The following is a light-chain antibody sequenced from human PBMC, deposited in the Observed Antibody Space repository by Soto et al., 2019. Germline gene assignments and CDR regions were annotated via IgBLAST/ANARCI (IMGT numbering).Light chain of an antibody. CDR1: SSDVGGYNY. CDR3: TSYTTSSPYLV. J-gene: IGLJ3*02. V-gene: IGLV2-14*03. CDR2: DVT. Sequence: QSVLTQPASVSGSPGQSITISCTGTSSDVGGYNYVSWYQHHPGKAPKLMIYDVTNRPSGVSNRFSGSKSDNTASLTISGLQAEDEADYYCTSYTTSSPYLVFGGGTKLTVL.